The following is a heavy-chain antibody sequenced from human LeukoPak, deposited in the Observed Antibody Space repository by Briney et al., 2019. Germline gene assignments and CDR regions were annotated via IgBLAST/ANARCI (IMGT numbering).Heavy chain of an antibody. Sequence: SETLSLTCTVSGGSISTSNYYWGWIRQPPGKGLEWIGNIFYSGSTYYSPSLKSRVTISLDTSRNQFSLQLNSVTPEDTAVYYCARGELTDWGQGTLVTVSS. CDR3: ARGELTD. V-gene: IGHV4-39*07. CDR2: IFYSGST. J-gene: IGHJ4*02. D-gene: IGHD1-26*01. CDR1: GGSISTSNYY.